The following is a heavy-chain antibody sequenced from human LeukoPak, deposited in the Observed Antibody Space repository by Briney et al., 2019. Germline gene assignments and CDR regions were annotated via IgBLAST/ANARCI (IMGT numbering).Heavy chain of an antibody. CDR1: GFTFSDYY. CDR2: ISSSGSTI. J-gene: IGHJ5*02. D-gene: IGHD3-22*01. CDR3: ARDLRYDSSEMGWFDP. Sequence: PGGSLRLSCAASGFTFSDYYMSWIRQAPGKGLEWVSYISSSGSTIYYADSVKGRFTISRDNAKNSLYLQMNSLRAEDTAVYYCARDLRYDSSEMGWFDPWGQGTLVTVSS. V-gene: IGHV3-11*01.